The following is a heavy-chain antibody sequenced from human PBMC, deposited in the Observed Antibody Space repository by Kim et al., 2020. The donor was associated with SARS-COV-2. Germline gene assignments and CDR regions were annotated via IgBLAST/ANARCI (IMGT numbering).Heavy chain of an antibody. D-gene: IGHD3-10*01. J-gene: IGHJ6*02. CDR1: GFTVSSNY. V-gene: IGHV3-53*01. CDR3: ATSRGYNYYGIDV. Sequence: GGSLRLSCAASGFTVSSNYMTWVRQAPGKGLDWVSIIYGGGSTYSADSVKGRFTISRDNSKNTLYLQMNSLRVDDTAVYYCATSRGYNYYGIDVWGQGTTVTVSS. CDR2: IYGGGST.